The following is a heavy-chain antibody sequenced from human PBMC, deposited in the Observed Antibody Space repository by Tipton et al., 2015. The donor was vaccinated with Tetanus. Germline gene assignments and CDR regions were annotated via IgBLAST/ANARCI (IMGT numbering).Heavy chain of an antibody. J-gene: IGHJ4*02. CDR3: AKPGTSNIQEEAFDY. CDR2: ISGSGGST. V-gene: IGHV3-23*01. D-gene: IGHD1-14*01. CDR1: GFTFSSYA. Sequence: SLRLSCAASGFTFSSYAMSWVRQAPGKGLEWVSAISGSGGSTYYADSVKGRFTISRDNSKNTLYLQMNSLRAEDTAVYYCAKPGTSNIQEEAFDYWGQGTLVTVSS.